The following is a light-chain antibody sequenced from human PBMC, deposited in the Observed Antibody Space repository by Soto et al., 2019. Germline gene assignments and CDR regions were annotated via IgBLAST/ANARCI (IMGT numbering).Light chain of an antibody. CDR1: PGISNY. J-gene: IGKJ4*01. CDR2: AAS. CDR3: LQHNSYPLT. Sequence: DIRMTQSPSAMSASVGDRVTITCRASPGISNYLVWFQQKPGKGPKRLISAASTLQSGVPSRFSGSGSGTEFTLTISSLQPEEFATYYCLQHNSYPLTFGGGTLVEIK. V-gene: IGKV1-17*03.